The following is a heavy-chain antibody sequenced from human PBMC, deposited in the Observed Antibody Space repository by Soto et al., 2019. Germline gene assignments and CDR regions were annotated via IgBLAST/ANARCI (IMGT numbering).Heavy chain of an antibody. CDR1: GFTFSGSA. J-gene: IGHJ6*02. V-gene: IGHV3-73*01. D-gene: IGHD3-9*01. CDR2: IRSKANSYAT. CDR3: TRPPYYDILTGYYRPLTPYGMDV. Sequence: GGSLRLSCAASGFTFSGSAMHWVRQASGKGLEWVGRIRSKANSYATAYAASVKGRFTISRDDSKNTAYLQMNSLKTEDTAVYYCTRPPYYDILTGYYRPLTPYGMDVWGQGTTVTVSS.